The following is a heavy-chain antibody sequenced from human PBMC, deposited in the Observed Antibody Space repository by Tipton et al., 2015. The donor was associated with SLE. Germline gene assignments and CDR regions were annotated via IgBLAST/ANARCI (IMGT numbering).Heavy chain of an antibody. D-gene: IGHD3-3*01. J-gene: IGHJ5*02. CDR1: GFTFRTYR. CDR3: ARDAVNFWSGYYSPSWFDP. CDR2: INSDGTSR. Sequence: GSLRLSCAASGFTFRTYRMHWVRQAPGKGLVWVSRINSDGTSRDYADSVKGRFTISRDNAKNTLYLQMNSLRVEDTAVYYCARDAVNFWSGYYSPSWFDPWGQGTLVTVSS. V-gene: IGHV3-74*01.